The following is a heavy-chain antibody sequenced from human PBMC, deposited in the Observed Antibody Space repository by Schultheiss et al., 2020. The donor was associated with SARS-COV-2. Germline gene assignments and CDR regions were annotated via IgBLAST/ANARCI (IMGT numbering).Heavy chain of an antibody. D-gene: IGHD3-10*01. V-gene: IGHV4-59*12. CDR1: GGSFSGYY. CDR2: IYYSGST. Sequence: SETLSLTCAVYGGSFSGYYWSWIRQPPGKGLEWIGYIYYSGSTNYNPSLKSLVTISVDTSKNQFSLKLSSVTAADTAVYYCARTPGDHGAFDYWGQGTLVTVSS. CDR3: ARTPGDHGAFDY. J-gene: IGHJ4*02.